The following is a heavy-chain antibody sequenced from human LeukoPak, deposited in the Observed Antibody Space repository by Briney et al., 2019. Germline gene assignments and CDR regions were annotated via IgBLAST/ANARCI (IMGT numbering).Heavy chain of an antibody. CDR2: IYYSGST. V-gene: IGHV4-39*07. CDR1: GGSITSSSHY. D-gene: IGHD2-15*01. CDR3: ARRGEDIAKPALNWFDP. J-gene: IGHJ5*02. Sequence: SETLSLTCAVSGGSITSSSHYWGWIRQPPGKGLEWVGSIYYSGSTYYNPSLKSRVTISVDTSKNQFSLKLSSVTAADTAVYYCARRGEDIAKPALNWFDPWGQGTLVTVSS.